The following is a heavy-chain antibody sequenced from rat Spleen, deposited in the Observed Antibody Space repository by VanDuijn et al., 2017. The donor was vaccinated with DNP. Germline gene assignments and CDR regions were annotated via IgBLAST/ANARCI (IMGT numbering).Heavy chain of an antibody. Sequence: EVQLVESGGDLVQPGRSLKLSCVASGFTFSYYWMAWIRQVPGKGLEWIASITGGSGTTSYPDSVKGRFTISRDDAKNTLSLQMNSLRSEDTATYYCARGVYYYSATYWYFDFWGPGTMVSVSS. CDR3: ARGVYYYSATYWYFDF. CDR2: ITGGSGTT. J-gene: IGHJ1*01. V-gene: IGHV5-31*01. CDR1: GFTFSYYW. D-gene: IGHD1-1*01.